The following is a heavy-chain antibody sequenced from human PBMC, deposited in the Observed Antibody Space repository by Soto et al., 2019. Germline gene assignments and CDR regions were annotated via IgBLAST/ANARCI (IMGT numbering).Heavy chain of an antibody. CDR3: ARLGAARLRVDY. D-gene: IGHD6-6*01. CDR1: GGSISSSSYY. Sequence: SETLSLTCTVSGGSISSSSYYWGWIRQPPGKGLEWIGSISYSGSTYYNPSLKSRVTISVDTSKNQFSLSLSSVTAADTAVYYCARLGAARLRVDYWGQGTLVTVSS. CDR2: ISYSGST. J-gene: IGHJ4*02. V-gene: IGHV4-39*01.